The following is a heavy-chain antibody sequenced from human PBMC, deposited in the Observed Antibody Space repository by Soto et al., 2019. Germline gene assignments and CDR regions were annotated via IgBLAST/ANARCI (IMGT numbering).Heavy chain of an antibody. CDR2: INHSGST. CDR1: GGSFSGYY. J-gene: IGHJ6*02. V-gene: IGHV4-34*01. CDR3: ARGTLLWFGELLDYYYYGMDV. Sequence: SETLSLTCAVYGGSFSGYYWSLIRQPPGKGLEWIGEINHSGSTNYNPSLKSRVTISVDTSKNQFSLKLSSVTAADTAVYYCARGTLLWFGELLDYYYYGMDVWGQGTTVTVSS. D-gene: IGHD3-10*01.